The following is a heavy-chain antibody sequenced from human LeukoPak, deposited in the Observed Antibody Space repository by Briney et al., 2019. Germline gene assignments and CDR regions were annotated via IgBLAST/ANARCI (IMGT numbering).Heavy chain of an antibody. D-gene: IGHD3-22*01. CDR1: GYTFTSYG. J-gene: IGHJ5*02. CDR2: ISAYNGNT. Sequence: ASVKVSCKASGYTFTSYGISWVRQAPGQGLEWMGWISAYNGNTNYAQKLQGRVTMTTDTSTSTAYMELRSLRSDDTAVYYCARVGSDFYAYYYDSSGYYYWFDPWGQGTLVTVSS. CDR3: ARVGSDFYAYYYDSSGYYYWFDP. V-gene: IGHV1-18*01.